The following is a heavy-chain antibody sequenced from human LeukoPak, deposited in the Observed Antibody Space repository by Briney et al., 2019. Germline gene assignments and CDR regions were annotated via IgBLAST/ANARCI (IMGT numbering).Heavy chain of an antibody. J-gene: IGHJ4*02. CDR3: ARVLKGSAWYVDY. Sequence: LGGSLRLSCAASGFTFSDYYMSWIRQAPGKGLEWLSYISSSSTYTKYADSVKGRFTISRDNAQNSLYLQMSSLRAEDTAVYYCARVLKGSAWYVDYWGQGTLVTVSS. V-gene: IGHV3-11*05. CDR1: GFTFSDYY. CDR2: ISSSSTYT. D-gene: IGHD6-19*01.